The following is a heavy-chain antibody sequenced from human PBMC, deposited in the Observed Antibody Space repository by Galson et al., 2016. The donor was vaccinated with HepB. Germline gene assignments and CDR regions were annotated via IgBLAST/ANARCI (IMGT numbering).Heavy chain of an antibody. J-gene: IGHJ4*02. V-gene: IGHV4-39*01. CDR1: SGSISSSRYY. Sequence: SETLSLTCTVSSGSISSSRYYWGWIRQPPGKGLEWIGSVYYSGTAYYDPSLKSRVSISVDTSKNQFSLRLSSVTAEDTAVYYCARGTGSGTAFDYWGQGILVTVSS. CDR3: ARGTGSGTAFDY. D-gene: IGHD5-12*01. CDR2: VYYSGTA.